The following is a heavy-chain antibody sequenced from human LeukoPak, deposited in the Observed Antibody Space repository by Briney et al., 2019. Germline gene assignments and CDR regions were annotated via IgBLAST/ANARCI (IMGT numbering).Heavy chain of an antibody. CDR2: ISYDGSNK. D-gene: IGHD3-10*01. V-gene: IGHV3-30*18. CDR3: AKATFGESLFDY. CDR1: GFTFSSYG. Sequence: PGGSLRLSCAASGFTFSSYGMHWVRQAPGKGLEWVAVISYDGSNKYYADSVKGRFTISRDNSKNTLYLQMNSLRAEDTAVYYCAKATFGESLFDYWGQGTLVTVSS. J-gene: IGHJ4*02.